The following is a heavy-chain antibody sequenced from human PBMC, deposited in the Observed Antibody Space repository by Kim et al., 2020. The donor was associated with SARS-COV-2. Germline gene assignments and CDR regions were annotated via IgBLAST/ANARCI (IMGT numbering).Heavy chain of an antibody. D-gene: IGHD2-15*01. Sequence: ASVKVSCKASGYTFTSYGISWVRQAPGQGLEWMGWISAYNGNTNYAQKLQGRVTMTTDTSTSTAYMELRSLRSDDTAVYYCARDKVPTTVPYCSGGSCSFDIWGQGTMVTVSS. CDR1: GYTFTSYG. V-gene: IGHV1-18*04. J-gene: IGHJ3*02. CDR3: ARDKVPTTVPYCSGGSCSFDI. CDR2: ISAYNGNT.